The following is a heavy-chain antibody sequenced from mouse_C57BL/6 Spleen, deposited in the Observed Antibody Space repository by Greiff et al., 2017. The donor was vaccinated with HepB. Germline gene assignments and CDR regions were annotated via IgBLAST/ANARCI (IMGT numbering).Heavy chain of an antibody. CDR2: ISSGGDYI. CDR1: GFTFSSYA. J-gene: IGHJ4*01. V-gene: IGHV5-9-1*02. Sequence: EVQLVESGEGLVKPGGSLKLSCAASGFTFSSYAMSWVRQTPEKRLEWVAYISSGGDYIYYADTVKGRFTISRDNARNTLYLQMSSLKSEDTAMYYCTRDGNYYGSDAMDYWGQGTSVTVSS. CDR3: TRDGNYYGSDAMDY. D-gene: IGHD1-1*01.